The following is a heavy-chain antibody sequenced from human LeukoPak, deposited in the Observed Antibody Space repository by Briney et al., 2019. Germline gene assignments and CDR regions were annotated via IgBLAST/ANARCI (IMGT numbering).Heavy chain of an antibody. D-gene: IGHD2-2*01. CDR1: GFTFSSYW. V-gene: IGHV3-74*01. CDR3: ARDCSSTSSSYCYYMDV. J-gene: IGHJ6*03. Sequence: GGSLRLSCAASGFTFSSYWMHWVRQAPGKGLVWVSRINTDGSSTSHADSVKGRFTISRDNAKNTLYLQMNSLRAEDTAVYYCARDCSSTSSSYCYYMDVWGKGTTVTVSS. CDR2: INTDGSST.